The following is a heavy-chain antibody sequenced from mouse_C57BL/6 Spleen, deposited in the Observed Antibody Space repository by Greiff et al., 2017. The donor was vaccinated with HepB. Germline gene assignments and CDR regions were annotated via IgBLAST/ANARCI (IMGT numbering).Heavy chain of an antibody. Sequence: VQLQQSGPELVKPGASVKISCKASGYTFTDYYMNWVKQSHGKSLEWIGDINPNNGGTSYNQKFKGKATLTVDKSSSTAYMELRSLTSEDSAVYYCARSRSQTGTYWFAYWGQGTLVTVSA. V-gene: IGHV1-26*01. D-gene: IGHD4-1*01. J-gene: IGHJ3*01. CDR3: ARSRSQTGTYWFAY. CDR1: GYTFTDYY. CDR2: INPNNGGT.